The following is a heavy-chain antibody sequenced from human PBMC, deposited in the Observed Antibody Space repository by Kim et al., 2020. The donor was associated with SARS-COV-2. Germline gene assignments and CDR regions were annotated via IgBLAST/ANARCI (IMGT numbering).Heavy chain of an antibody. D-gene: IGHD5-18*01. J-gene: IGHJ3*02. V-gene: IGHV4-59*01. CDR2: IYYSGST. CDR1: GGSISSYY. Sequence: SETLSLTCTVSGGSISSYYWSWIRQPPGKGLEWIGYIYYSGSTNYNPSLKCRVTISVDTSKNQFSLKLSSVTAADTAVYYCARAVDTAMVTGAFDIWGQGTMVTVSS. CDR3: ARAVDTAMVTGAFDI.